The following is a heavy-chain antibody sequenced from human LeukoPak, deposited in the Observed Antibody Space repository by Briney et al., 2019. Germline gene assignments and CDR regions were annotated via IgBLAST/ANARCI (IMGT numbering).Heavy chain of an antibody. D-gene: IGHD3-3*02. CDR3: ARDHFWSGYYHFDY. V-gene: IGHV1-69*13. J-gene: IGHJ4*02. Sequence: SVKVSCKASGGTFSSHAISWVRQAPGQGLEWMGGIIPIFGTANYAQKFQGRVTITADESTSTAYMELSSLRSEDTAVYYCARDHFWSGYYHFDYWGQGTPVTVSS. CDR2: IIPIFGTA. CDR1: GGTFSSHA.